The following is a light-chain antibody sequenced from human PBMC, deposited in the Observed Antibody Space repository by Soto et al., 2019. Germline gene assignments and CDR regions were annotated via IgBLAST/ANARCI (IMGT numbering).Light chain of an antibody. CDR3: QQYGSSPPVT. CDR1: QSVSSSY. CDR2: GAS. Sequence: EIVLTQSPGTLSLSPGERATLSCRASQSVSSSYLAWYQQKPGQAPRLLIYGASGRATGIPDRFSGSVSGTDLTLTINRLEHEDCAVYYCQQYGSSPPVTFGQGTRLEIK. V-gene: IGKV3-20*01. J-gene: IGKJ5*01.